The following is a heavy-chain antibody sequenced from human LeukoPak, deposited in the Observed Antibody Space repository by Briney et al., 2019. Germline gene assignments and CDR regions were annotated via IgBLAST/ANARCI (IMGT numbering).Heavy chain of an antibody. CDR2: ISAYNGNT. Sequence: ASVKASCKPSGYTFTSYGISWVRQAPGHGLGWMGWISAYNGNTNYAQKLQGRVTMTTDTYTSTAYMELRSLRFDDTSVYYCARASYYYYGMDVRRQGTTVADSS. CDR1: GYTFTSYG. CDR3: ARASYYYYGMDV. J-gene: IGHJ6*02. V-gene: IGHV1-18*01.